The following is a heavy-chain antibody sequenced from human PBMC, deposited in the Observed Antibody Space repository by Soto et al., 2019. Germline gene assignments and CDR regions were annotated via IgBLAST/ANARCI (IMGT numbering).Heavy chain of an antibody. V-gene: IGHV4-59*08. D-gene: IGHD3-16*01. CDR1: GGSISTSYY. J-gene: IGHJ5*02. Sequence: SETLSLTCTVSGGSISTSYYWGWIRQPPGKGLEWIGYIYYSGSTNYNPSLKSRVTISVDTSKNQFSLKLSSVTAADTAVYYCARLGAQEIDPWGQGTLVTVSS. CDR2: IYYSGST. CDR3: ARLGAQEIDP.